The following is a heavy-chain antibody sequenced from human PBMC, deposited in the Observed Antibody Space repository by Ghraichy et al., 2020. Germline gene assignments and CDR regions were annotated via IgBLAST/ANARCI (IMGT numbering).Heavy chain of an antibody. Sequence: SQTLSLTCAVYGGSFSGYYWSWIRQPPGKGLEWIGEINHSGSTNYNPSLKSRVTISVDTSKNQFSLKLSSVTAADTAVYYCARPGYCSSTSCPHWFDPWGQGTLVTVSS. V-gene: IGHV4-34*01. D-gene: IGHD2-2*01. CDR3: ARPGYCSSTSCPHWFDP. CDR1: GGSFSGYY. CDR2: INHSGST. J-gene: IGHJ5*02.